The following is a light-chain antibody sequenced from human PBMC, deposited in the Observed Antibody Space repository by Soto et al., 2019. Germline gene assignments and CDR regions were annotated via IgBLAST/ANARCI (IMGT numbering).Light chain of an antibody. CDR1: QSIDTY. CDR3: QQRNNWPFVYT. J-gene: IGKJ2*01. Sequence: EIVLTQSPATLSLSPGERVTLSCRASQSIDTYLAWYQQKPGQAPRLLMYDASTRATGIPARFSGSGSGTDFTLTISSLEPEDFAIYYWQQRNNWPFVYTFGQGTKLEIK. V-gene: IGKV3-11*01. CDR2: DAS.